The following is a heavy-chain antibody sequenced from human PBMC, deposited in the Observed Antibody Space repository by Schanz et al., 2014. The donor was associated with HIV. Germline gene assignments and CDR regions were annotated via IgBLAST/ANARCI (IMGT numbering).Heavy chain of an antibody. CDR1: GFTFSRYA. D-gene: IGHD3-10*01. V-gene: IGHV3-23*01. J-gene: IGHJ3*02. CDR2: ISGSGGST. Sequence: EVQLLESGGGLVQPGGSLRLSCAASGFTFSRYAMSWVRQAPGKGLEWVSSISGSGGSTYYADSVKGRFTISRGNSKNTLYLQMNSLRAEDTAVYFCARVGGWGAFDIWGQGTMVAVSS. CDR3: ARVGGWGAFDI.